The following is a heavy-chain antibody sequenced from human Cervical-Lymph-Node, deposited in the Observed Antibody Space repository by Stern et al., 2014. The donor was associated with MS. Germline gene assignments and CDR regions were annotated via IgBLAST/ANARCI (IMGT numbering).Heavy chain of an antibody. D-gene: IGHD1-7*01. CDR1: GFSLTTDGVG. J-gene: IGHJ6*02. V-gene: IGHV2-5*02. CDR2: IYWDDDE. CDR3: AHSFGSVSGTYSGMDA. Sequence: QVTLRESGPTLVKPTQTLTLTCTVSGFSLTTDGVGVAWIRQAPGKALEWLRLIYWDDDERYNPSLNNRLTITKDTSKNQVVLRMTNMDPVDTGTYYCAHSFGSVSGTYSGMDAWGQGTTVTVS.